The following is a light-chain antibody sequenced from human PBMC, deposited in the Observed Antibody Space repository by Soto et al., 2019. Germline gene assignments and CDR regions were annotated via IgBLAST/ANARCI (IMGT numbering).Light chain of an antibody. CDR2: EVS. CDR1: NSDVGGYNY. CDR3: SSYTVSRTYV. V-gene: IGLV2-14*01. J-gene: IGLJ1*01. Sequence: QSASVSGSPGQSITISCTGTNSDVGGYNYVSWYQQHPGKAPELMIYEVSHRPSGVSNRFSGSKSDNTASLTISGLQAEDEADYYCSSYTVSRTYVFGTGTKLTVL.